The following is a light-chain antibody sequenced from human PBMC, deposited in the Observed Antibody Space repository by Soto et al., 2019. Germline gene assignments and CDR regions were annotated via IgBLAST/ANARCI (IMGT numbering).Light chain of an antibody. Sequence: QSALTQPPSASGSPGQSVTISCTGSSSDVGGYNYVSWYQQHPGKAPKLMIYEVSKRPSGVPDRFSASKSGNTASLTVSGLQADDEADYYCSSYAGSNNFVFGGGTKVTVL. CDR1: SSDVGGYNY. CDR3: SSYAGSNNFV. J-gene: IGLJ3*02. CDR2: EVS. V-gene: IGLV2-8*01.